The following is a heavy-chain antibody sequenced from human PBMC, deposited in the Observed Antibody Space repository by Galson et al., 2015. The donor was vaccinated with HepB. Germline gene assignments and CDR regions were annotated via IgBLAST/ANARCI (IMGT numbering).Heavy chain of an antibody. CDR1: GFSFTRYA. Sequence: SLRLSCAASGFSFTRYAMTWVRQAPGKGLEWVSSITSSGGNSYYTDSVKGRFTVSSDNSKNTLLLQLNSLRAEDTAMYFCAKDGIMVANNPYHLHYWGQGTLVTVSS. D-gene: IGHD2-15*01. CDR2: ITSSGGNS. J-gene: IGHJ4*02. V-gene: IGHV3-23*01. CDR3: AKDGIMVANNPYHLHY.